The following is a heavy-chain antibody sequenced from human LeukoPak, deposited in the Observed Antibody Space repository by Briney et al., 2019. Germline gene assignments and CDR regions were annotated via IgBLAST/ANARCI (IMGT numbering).Heavy chain of an antibody. Sequence: TGGSLRLSCAASGFTFSGYAMTWVRQAPGKGLEWVSVIYSGGSTYYADSVKGRFTISRDNSKNTLYLQMNSLRAEDTAVYYCARLIVGATRAFDYWGQGTLVTVSS. CDR1: GFTFSGYA. CDR3: ARLIVGATRAFDY. D-gene: IGHD1-26*01. J-gene: IGHJ4*02. CDR2: IYSGGST. V-gene: IGHV3-66*02.